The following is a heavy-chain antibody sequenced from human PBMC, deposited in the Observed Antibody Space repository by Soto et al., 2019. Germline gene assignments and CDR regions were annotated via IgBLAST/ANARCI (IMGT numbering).Heavy chain of an antibody. CDR1: GGSVSSGSYY. D-gene: IGHD3-22*01. J-gene: IGHJ4*02. Sequence: LSLTCTVSGGSVSSGSYYWSWIRQPPGKGLEWIGYIYYSGSTNYNPSLKSRVTISVDTSKNQFSLKLSSVTAADTAVYYCARGEYYDSSGYYIFDYWGQGTLVTVSS. V-gene: IGHV4-61*01. CDR3: ARGEYYDSSGYYIFDY. CDR2: IYYSGST.